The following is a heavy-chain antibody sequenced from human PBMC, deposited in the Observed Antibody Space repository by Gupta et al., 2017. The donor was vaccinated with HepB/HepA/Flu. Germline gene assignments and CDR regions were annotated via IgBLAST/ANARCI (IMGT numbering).Heavy chain of an antibody. CDR2: IYWDDDK. Sequence: QITLKESGPTLVKPTQTLTLTCTFSGFSLSTSGVGVGWIRQAPGKALEWLALIYWDDDKRYSPSLKSRLTITKDTSKNQVVFTMTNMDPVDTATYYCAHSRITMVRGVIVPPYFDYWGQGTLVTVSS. V-gene: IGHV2-5*02. D-gene: IGHD3-10*01. J-gene: IGHJ4*02. CDR1: GFSLSTSGVG. CDR3: AHSRITMVRGVIVPPYFDY.